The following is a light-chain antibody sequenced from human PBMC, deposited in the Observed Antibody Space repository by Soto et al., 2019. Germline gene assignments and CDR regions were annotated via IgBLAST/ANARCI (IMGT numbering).Light chain of an antibody. J-gene: IGKJ1*01. CDR3: QQYGSAPWT. V-gene: IGKV3-20*01. Sequence: EIWLTQSPGTLSLSPGERATISCRASQSVSSNYLAWYQQKPGQAPRLLIYSASNRSSGIPDRFGGSGSGTDFTLTVSRLEPEDFAVYYGQQYGSAPWTFGQGTKVEI. CDR2: SAS. CDR1: QSVSSNY.